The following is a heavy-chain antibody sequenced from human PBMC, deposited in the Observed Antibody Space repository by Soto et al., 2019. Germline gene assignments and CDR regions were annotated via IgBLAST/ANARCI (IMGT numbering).Heavy chain of an antibody. D-gene: IGHD5-12*01. J-gene: IGHJ3*02. CDR2: IDTSGVST. CDR1: GFTFRSYA. V-gene: IGHV3-23*01. Sequence: EVQLLESGGGLVQPGGSLRLSCAASGFTFRSYAMAWVRQAPGKGLEWVSAIDTSGVSTYYADSVKGRFTISRDNSKNTLYLQMNSVRAEDTALYYCARWLRYNGFDIWGPGTMVTVSS. CDR3: ARWLRYNGFDI.